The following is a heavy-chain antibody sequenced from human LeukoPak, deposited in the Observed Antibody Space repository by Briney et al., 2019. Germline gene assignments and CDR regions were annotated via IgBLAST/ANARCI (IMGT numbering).Heavy chain of an antibody. V-gene: IGHV3-30*18. Sequence: QPGGSLRLSCAASGSTFSSYGMHWVRQAPGKGLEWVAVISYDGSNKYYADSVKGRFTISRDNSKNTLYLQMNSLRAEDTAVYYCAKDLSSQDYYYYGMDVWGQGTTVTVSS. CDR2: ISYDGSNK. CDR3: AKDLSSQDYYYYGMDV. CDR1: GSTFSSYG. J-gene: IGHJ6*02. D-gene: IGHD2-2*01.